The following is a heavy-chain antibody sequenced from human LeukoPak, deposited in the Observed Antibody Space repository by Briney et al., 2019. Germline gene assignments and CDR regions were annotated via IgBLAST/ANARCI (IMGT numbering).Heavy chain of an antibody. Sequence: SETLSLTCTVSGGPISSSSHYWGWIRQPPGKGLEWIGYIYYSGGTNYNPSLKSRVTISVDTSKNQFSLKLSSVTAADTAVYYCARGKGTTVTNNWFDPWGQGTLVTVSS. CDR1: GGPISSSSHY. V-gene: IGHV4-61*05. CDR3: ARGKGTTVTNNWFDP. D-gene: IGHD4-17*01. J-gene: IGHJ5*02. CDR2: IYYSGGT.